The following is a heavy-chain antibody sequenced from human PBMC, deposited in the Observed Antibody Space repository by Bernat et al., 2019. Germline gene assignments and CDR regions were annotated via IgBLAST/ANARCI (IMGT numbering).Heavy chain of an antibody. D-gene: IGHD3-22*01. J-gene: IGHJ4*02. Sequence: EVQLVESGGGLVQPGRSLRLSCAASGFTFDDYAMQWVRQAPGKGLEWVSGISWNSGSIAYADSVKGRFTISRDNSKNTLYLQMNSLRPEDTAVYYCAKDRSGKVTYSYDSSGLSGFDYWGLETLVTVSS. CDR2: ISWNSGSI. CDR3: AKDRSGKVTYSYDSSGLSGFDY. V-gene: IGHV3-9*01. CDR1: GFTFDDYA.